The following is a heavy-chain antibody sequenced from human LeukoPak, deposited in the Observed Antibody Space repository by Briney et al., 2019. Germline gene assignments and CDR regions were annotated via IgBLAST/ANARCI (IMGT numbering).Heavy chain of an antibody. CDR3: ARATVMFDY. D-gene: IGHD4-17*01. V-gene: IGHV4-34*01. Sequence: GSLRLSCAASGFTFSSYEMNWVRQPPGKGLEWIGEINHSGSTNYNPSLKSRVTISVDTSKNQFSLKLSSVTAADTAVYYCARATVMFDYWGQGTLVTVSS. J-gene: IGHJ4*02. CDR1: GFTFSSYE. CDR2: INHSGST.